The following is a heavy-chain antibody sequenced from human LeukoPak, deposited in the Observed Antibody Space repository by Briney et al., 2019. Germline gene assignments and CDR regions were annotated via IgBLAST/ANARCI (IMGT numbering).Heavy chain of an antibody. J-gene: IGHJ5*02. Sequence: SETLSLTCSVSGGSIGMSSFYWGWIRQPPGKGLEWIGDISYNGNTHYNPSLKSRVSMSVDRSKNQFSLNLNSVAAADTAVYYCARGDGNDFKWFDPWGQGTLVTVSS. CDR2: ISYNGNT. D-gene: IGHD3/OR15-3a*01. CDR1: GGSIGMSSFY. V-gene: IGHV4-39*07. CDR3: ARGDGNDFKWFDP.